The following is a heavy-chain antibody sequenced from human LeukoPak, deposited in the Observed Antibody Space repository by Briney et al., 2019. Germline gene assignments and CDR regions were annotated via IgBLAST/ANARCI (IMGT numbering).Heavy chain of an antibody. CDR2: INSDGSST. Sequence: PGGSLRLSCAASGFTFSSYWMHWVRQAPGKGLGWVSRINSDGSSTIYADSVKGRFTISRDNAKNTLYLQMNSLRAEDTAVYYCARFPGYSYGQRFFDYWGQGTLVTVSS. CDR3: ARFPGYSYGQRFFDY. V-gene: IGHV3-74*01. CDR1: GFTFSSYW. D-gene: IGHD5-18*01. J-gene: IGHJ4*02.